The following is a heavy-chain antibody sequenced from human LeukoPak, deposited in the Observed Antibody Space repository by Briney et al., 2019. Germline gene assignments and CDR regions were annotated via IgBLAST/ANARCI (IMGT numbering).Heavy chain of an antibody. J-gene: IGHJ1*01. V-gene: IGHV3-15*04. D-gene: IGHD3-22*01. CDR1: GFTFSNAW. CDR3: TTDQFIYYDSSGYYYKTEYFQH. Sequence: GGSLRLSCAASGFTFSNAWMSWVRQAPGKGLEWVGRIESKTDGGTTDYAAPVKGRFTISRDDSKNTLYLQMNSLKTEDTAVYYCTTDQFIYYDSSGYYYKTEYFQHWGQGTLVTVSS. CDR2: IESKTDGGTT.